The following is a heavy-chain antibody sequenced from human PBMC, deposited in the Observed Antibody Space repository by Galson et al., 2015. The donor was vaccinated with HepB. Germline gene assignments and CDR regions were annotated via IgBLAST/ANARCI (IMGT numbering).Heavy chain of an antibody. V-gene: IGHV3-66*01. CDR2: IYGGGST. J-gene: IGHJ4*02. CDR1: GFTVSSNY. Sequence: SLRLSCAGSGFTVSSNYMNWVRQAPGEGLEWVSVIYGGGSTHYADSVRGRFTISRDNSKNTLYLEMNSLRAEDTALYYCARDSGDWNQDYWGQGTLVTVSS. CDR3: ARDSGDWNQDY. D-gene: IGHD1-1*01.